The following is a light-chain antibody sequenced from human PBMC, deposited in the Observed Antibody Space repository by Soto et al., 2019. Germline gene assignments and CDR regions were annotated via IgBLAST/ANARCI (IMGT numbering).Light chain of an antibody. V-gene: IGLV1-47*01. CDR1: ISNIGSNY. J-gene: IGLJ3*02. CDR3: AAWDDSLSGVV. CDR2: SNN. Sequence: QSVLTQPPSASGTPGQRVTISCSGSISNIGSNYVYWYQKLPGTAPKVLIYSNNQRPSVVPDRFSGSKSGTSASLAIRGLRSEDEADSYCAAWDDSLSGVVFGGGTQLTVL.